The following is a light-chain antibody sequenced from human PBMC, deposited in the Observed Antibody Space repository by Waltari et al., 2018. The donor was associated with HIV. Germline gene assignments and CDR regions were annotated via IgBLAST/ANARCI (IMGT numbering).Light chain of an antibody. CDR1: SSNIATYS. J-gene: IGLJ2*01. CDR3: ATWEHRLNGPI. CDR2: NNN. Sequence: QSVLTQPPSASGTPGQRVTISCPGCSSNIATYSVNWYQQVPGTAPKLLIYNNNQWPSGVPDRFSGSKSGTSASLAISGLQSEDEADYYCATWEHRLNGPIFGGGTRLTVL. V-gene: IGLV1-44*01.